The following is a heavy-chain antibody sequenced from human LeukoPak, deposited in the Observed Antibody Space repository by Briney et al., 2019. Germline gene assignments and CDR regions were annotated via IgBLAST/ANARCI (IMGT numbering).Heavy chain of an antibody. CDR2: IYTSGGN. J-gene: IGHJ4*02. D-gene: IGHD1-20*01. V-gene: IGHV4-4*07. CDR3: ARVVITGSQQFFDY. Sequence: PSETLSLTCTVSGGSISSYYWSWIRQPAGRGLEGIGRIYTSGGNNYNPSLKSRVTMSVDTSKNQFSLKLSSVTAADTAVYYCARVVITGSQQFFDYWGQGTLVTVSS. CDR1: GGSISSYY.